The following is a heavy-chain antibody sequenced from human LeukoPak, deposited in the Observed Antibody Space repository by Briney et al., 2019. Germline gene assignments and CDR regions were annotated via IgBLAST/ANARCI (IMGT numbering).Heavy chain of an antibody. V-gene: IGHV1-2*06. CDR3: ARLISSSWYGVFDY. CDR1: GYTFTGYY. Sequence: ASVKVSCKASGYTFTGYYMHWVRQAPGQGLEWMGRINPNRGGTNYAQKFQGRITMTRDTSISTAYMELSRLRSDDTAVYYCARLISSSWYGVFDYWGQGTLVTVSS. J-gene: IGHJ4*02. CDR2: INPNRGGT. D-gene: IGHD6-13*01.